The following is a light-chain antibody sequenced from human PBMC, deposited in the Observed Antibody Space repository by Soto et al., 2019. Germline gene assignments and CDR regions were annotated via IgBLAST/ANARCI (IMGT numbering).Light chain of an antibody. V-gene: IGKV1-33*01. CDR1: QDITNY. CDR2: DAS. J-gene: IGKJ4*01. CDR3: QQFDNLVT. Sequence: DIQMTQSPSSLSASVGDRVSITCQASQDITNYLNWYQQKPGKAPKLMIYDASKLETGVRSRFSGSGAGTHFTFTSSSLQSEDIATYYCQQFDNLVTFGGGTKVEI.